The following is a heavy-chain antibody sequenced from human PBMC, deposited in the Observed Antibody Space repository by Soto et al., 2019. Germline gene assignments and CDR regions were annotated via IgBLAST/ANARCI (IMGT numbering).Heavy chain of an antibody. CDR3: ARDEEDANLMIVVLPGDY. CDR2: ISTYNGNT. D-gene: IGHD3-22*01. J-gene: IGHJ4*02. CDR1: GYRFSRYG. V-gene: IGHV1-18*01. Sequence: QVQLVQSGGEVKKPGASVKVSCKTSGYRFSRYGINWVRQAPGQGLEWMGWISTYNGNTQYAQKFQGRVIMTIDTSMNTAYLELRSLRSDDTAVYYCARDEEDANLMIVVLPGDYWGQGTLVSVSS.